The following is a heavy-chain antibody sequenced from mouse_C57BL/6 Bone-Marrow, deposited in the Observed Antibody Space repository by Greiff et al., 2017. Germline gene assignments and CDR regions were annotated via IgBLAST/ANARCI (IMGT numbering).Heavy chain of an antibody. CDR2: LDPENGDT. Sequence: EVQLQQSGAELVRPGASVKLSCTASGFNIKDDYMHWVKQRPEQGLEWIGWLDPENGDTEYASKFQGKATITADTSSNTAYLQLSSLTSEDTAVYYCTSWFLYYAMDYWGQGTSVTVSS. J-gene: IGHJ4*01. CDR1: GFNIKDDY. V-gene: IGHV14-4*01. CDR3: TSWFLYYAMDY. D-gene: IGHD2-2*01.